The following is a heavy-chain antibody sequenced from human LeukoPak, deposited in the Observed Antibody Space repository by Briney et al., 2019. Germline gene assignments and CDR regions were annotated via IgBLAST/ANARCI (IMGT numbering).Heavy chain of an antibody. J-gene: IGHJ4*02. D-gene: IGHD4-17*01. CDR2: IYYSGST. CDR1: GGSIRSSSYY. V-gene: IGHV4-39*07. Sequence: SETLSLTCTVSGGSIRSSSYYWGWIRQPPGKGLEWIGSIYYSGSTYYNPSLKSRVTISVDTSKNQFSLKLSSVTAADTAVYYCAREITVTRPFDYWGQGTLVTVSS. CDR3: AREITVTRPFDY.